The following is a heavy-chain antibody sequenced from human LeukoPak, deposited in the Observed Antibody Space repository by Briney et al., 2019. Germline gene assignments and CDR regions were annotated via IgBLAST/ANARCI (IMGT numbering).Heavy chain of an antibody. CDR3: AKGGYGDYFDY. J-gene: IGHJ4*02. V-gene: IGHV3-43*01. D-gene: IGHD4-17*01. Sequence: GGSLRLSCAVSGFTFDDYTMHWVRQAPGKGLEWVSLISWDGGSTYYADSVKGRFTISRDNSKNSLYLQMNSLRTEDTALYYCAKGGYGDYFDYWGQGTLVTVSS. CDR1: GFTFDDYT. CDR2: ISWDGGST.